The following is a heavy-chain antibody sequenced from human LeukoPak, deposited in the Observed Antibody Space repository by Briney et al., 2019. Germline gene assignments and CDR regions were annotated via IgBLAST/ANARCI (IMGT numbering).Heavy chain of an antibody. CDR2: IKEDGSEK. Sequence: GGSLRLSCAASGFTFSSYWMNWVRQAPGKGLEWVANIKEDGSEKYYVDSVKGRFTISRDNAKKSLYLQMINLRVEDTAVYYCARDPKFLGPIWGQGTMVTVTP. J-gene: IGHJ3*02. CDR3: ARDPKFLGPI. CDR1: GFTFSSYW. V-gene: IGHV3-7*01. D-gene: IGHD3-3*01.